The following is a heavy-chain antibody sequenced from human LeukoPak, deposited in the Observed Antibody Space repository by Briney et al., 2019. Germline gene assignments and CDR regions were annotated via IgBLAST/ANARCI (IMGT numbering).Heavy chain of an antibody. CDR3: ARDLPHDQQVDY. Sequence: PSETLSLTCTVSGGSISSYYWSWIRQPPGKGLEWIGYIYYSGSTNYNPSLKSRVSISVDTSKNQFSLTLSSVTAADTAVYYCARDLPHDQQVDYWGQGTLVTVSS. CDR1: GGSISSYY. V-gene: IGHV4-59*01. D-gene: IGHD3-3*01. J-gene: IGHJ4*02. CDR2: IYYSGST.